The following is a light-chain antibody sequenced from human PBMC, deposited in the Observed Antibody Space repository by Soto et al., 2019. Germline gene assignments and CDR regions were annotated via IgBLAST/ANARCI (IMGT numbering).Light chain of an antibody. CDR2: DAS. CDR1: QSVSSY. V-gene: IGKV3-11*01. Sequence: EIVMTQSPATLSVPPGEGATLSCRASQSVSSYLAWYQLKPGQAPRLLIYDASNRATGIPARFSGSGSGTDFTLTISSLEPEDFAVYYCQQRSNWPPITFGQGTRLEIK. J-gene: IGKJ5*01. CDR3: QQRSNWPPIT.